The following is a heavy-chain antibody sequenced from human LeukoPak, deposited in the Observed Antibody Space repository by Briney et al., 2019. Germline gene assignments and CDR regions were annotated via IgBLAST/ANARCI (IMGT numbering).Heavy chain of an antibody. CDR2: INHSGST. D-gene: IGHD3-9*01. CDR1: GGSFSGYY. CDR3: ARADDILTGYGNWFDP. V-gene: IGHV4-34*01. J-gene: IGHJ5*02. Sequence: SETLSLTCAVYGGSFSGYYWSWIRQPPGKRLEWIGEINHSGSTNYNPSLKSRVTISVDTSKNQFSLKLSSVTAADTAVYYCARADDILTGYGNWFDPWGQGTLVTVSS.